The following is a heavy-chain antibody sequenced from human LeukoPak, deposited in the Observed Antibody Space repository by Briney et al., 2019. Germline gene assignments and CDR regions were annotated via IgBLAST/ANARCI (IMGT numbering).Heavy chain of an antibody. CDR2: IKRKIDGETT. V-gene: IGHV3-15*01. Sequence: GGSLRLSCVGSGLSISNAWMSWVRQAPGKGLEWVGRIKRKIDGETTDYAAPVKGRYTIPRDDSKNTLYLHMNSLNTEDTAVYYCTADVPESSGYSSDYWGQGTLVTVSS. J-gene: IGHJ4*02. CDR1: GLSISNAW. CDR3: TADVPESSGYSSDY. D-gene: IGHD3-22*01.